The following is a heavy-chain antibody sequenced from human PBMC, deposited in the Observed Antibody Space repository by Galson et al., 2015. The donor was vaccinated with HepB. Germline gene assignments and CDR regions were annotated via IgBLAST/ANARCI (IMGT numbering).Heavy chain of an antibody. D-gene: IGHD4-17*01. Sequence: FLRLSCAASGFTFSDYWMHWVRQAPGKGLEWVSRIGTDGSSTNYADSVKGRFTISRDYAKNTLYLQMNGLRAEDTAVYYCARASTTGTRGAGYWGQGTLVTVSS. CDR3: ARASTTGTRGAGY. CDR1: GFTFSDYW. V-gene: IGHV3-74*01. CDR2: IGTDGSST. J-gene: IGHJ4*02.